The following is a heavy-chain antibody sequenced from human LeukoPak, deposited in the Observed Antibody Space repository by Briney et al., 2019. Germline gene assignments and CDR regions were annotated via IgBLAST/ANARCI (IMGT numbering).Heavy chain of an antibody. CDR1: GGSISSYY. V-gene: IGHV4-4*07. J-gene: IGHJ3*02. Sequence: SETLSLTCTVSGGSISSYYWSWIRQPAGKGLEWIGRIYTSGSTNYNPSLKSRVTMSVDTSKNQFSLKLSSVTAADTAVYYCARTYSSSWYSDAFDIWGQGTMVTVSS. CDR3: ARTYSSSWYSDAFDI. CDR2: IYTSGST. D-gene: IGHD6-13*01.